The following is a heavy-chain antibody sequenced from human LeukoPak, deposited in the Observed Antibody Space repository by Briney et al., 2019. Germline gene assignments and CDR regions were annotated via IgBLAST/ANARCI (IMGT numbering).Heavy chain of an antibody. J-gene: IGHJ4*02. CDR1: GFTFSSYT. V-gene: IGHV3-23*01. Sequence: PGGSLRLSCTASGFTFSSYTMTWVRQAPEKGLKWVSTLTTGGPNTYYADSVKGRFTVSRDDSKNTLYLQMNSLRAEDTAVYYCAKDGGLWVSAHWGDSWGRGTLVTVSS. CDR3: AKDGGLWVSAHWGDS. CDR2: LTTGGPNT. D-gene: IGHD7-27*01.